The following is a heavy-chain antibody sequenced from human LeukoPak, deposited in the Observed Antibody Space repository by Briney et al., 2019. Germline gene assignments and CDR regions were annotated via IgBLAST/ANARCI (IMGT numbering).Heavy chain of an antibody. V-gene: IGHV3-23*01. CDR3: AKEGYSPGGGVYDY. J-gene: IGHJ4*02. Sequence: GGSLRLSCAASGFTFSSYAMSWVRQAPGKGLEWVSAISGSGGSTYYADSVKGRFTISRDNSKNTLYLQMNSLKTEDTAVYYCAKEGYSPGGGVYDYWGQGTRVTVSS. D-gene: IGHD5-18*01. CDR1: GFTFSSYA. CDR2: ISGSGGST.